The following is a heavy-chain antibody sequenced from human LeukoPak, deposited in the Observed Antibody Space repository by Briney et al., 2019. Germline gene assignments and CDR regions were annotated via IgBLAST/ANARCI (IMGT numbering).Heavy chain of an antibody. Sequence: SETLSLTCVVYGGSFSGYYWSWIRQPPGKGLEWIGEINHSGSTNYNPSLKSRVTISVDTSKNQFSLKLSSVTAADTAVYYCARPDYYYDSSGAFDIWGQGTMVTVSS. CDR1: GGSFSGYY. CDR3: ARPDYYYDSSGAFDI. V-gene: IGHV4-34*01. J-gene: IGHJ3*02. D-gene: IGHD3-22*01. CDR2: INHSGST.